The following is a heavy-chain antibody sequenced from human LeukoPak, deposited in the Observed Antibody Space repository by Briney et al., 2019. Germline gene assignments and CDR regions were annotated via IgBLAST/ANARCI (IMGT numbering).Heavy chain of an antibody. CDR1: GGSFSGYY. J-gene: IGHJ4*02. D-gene: IGHD3-10*01. V-gene: IGHV4-34*01. CDR2: IYYSGST. CDR3: ARGESTFDY. Sequence: SETLSLTCAVYGGSFSGYYWSWIRQPPAKGLEWIGSIYYSGSTYYNASLKSRVTISVDTSKKQFSLKLSSVTAADTAVYYCARGESTFDYWGQGTLVTVSS.